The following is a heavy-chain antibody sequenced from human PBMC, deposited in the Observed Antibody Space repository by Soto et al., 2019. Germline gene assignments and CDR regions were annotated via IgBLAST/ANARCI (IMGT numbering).Heavy chain of an antibody. CDR2: IYNSGST. Sequence: LSLTCTVSGGSITNYYWSWVRQPPGKGLEWIGYIYNSGSTDYNPSLKSRVTISIDTSKNQVSLRLFSVTAADTAVYYCARVVVLCSGGSCYSLFDYWGQGTLVTVSS. J-gene: IGHJ4*02. D-gene: IGHD2-15*01. V-gene: IGHV4-59*01. CDR1: GGSITNYY. CDR3: ARVVVLCSGGSCYSLFDY.